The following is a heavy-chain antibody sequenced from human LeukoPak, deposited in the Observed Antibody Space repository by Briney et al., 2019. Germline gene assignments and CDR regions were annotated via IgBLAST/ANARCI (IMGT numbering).Heavy chain of an antibody. D-gene: IGHD4-17*01. V-gene: IGHV3-7*01. CDR3: ARLYGDSRGAFDY. Sequence: GGSLRLSCAASGFTFTTYWMSWVRQAPGKGLEWVANIKQDGSEKYYVDSVKGRFTISRDNAKNSLYLQMNSLRAEDTAVYYCARLYGDSRGAFDYWGQGTLVTVSS. CDR1: GFTFTTYW. J-gene: IGHJ4*02. CDR2: IKQDGSEK.